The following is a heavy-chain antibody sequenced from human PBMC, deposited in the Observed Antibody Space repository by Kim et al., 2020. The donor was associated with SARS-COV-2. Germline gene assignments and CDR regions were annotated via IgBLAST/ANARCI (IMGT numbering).Heavy chain of an antibody. Sequence: SVKVSCKASGGTFSSYAISWVRQAPGQGLEWMGGIIPIFGTANYAQKFQGRVTITADESTSTAYMELSSLRSEDTAVYYCASIPQGYSSSAGPRYYYYGMDVWGQGTTVTVSS. CDR3: ASIPQGYSSSAGPRYYYYGMDV. CDR2: IIPIFGTA. V-gene: IGHV1-69*13. J-gene: IGHJ6*02. CDR1: GGTFSSYA. D-gene: IGHD6-6*01.